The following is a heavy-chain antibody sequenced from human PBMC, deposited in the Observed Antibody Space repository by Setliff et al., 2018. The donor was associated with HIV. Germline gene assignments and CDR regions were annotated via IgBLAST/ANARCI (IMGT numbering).Heavy chain of an antibody. J-gene: IGHJ4*02. CDR1: GGSVGSGSYY. Sequence: PSETLSLTCSVSGGSVGSGSYYWSWIRQPPGKGLEWIGYIYYSGSTNYNPSLKSRVTISVDTSKNQFSLKLSSVTAADTAVYYCATSSGQWELGYWGQGTLVTVSS. D-gene: IGHD1-26*01. CDR2: IYYSGST. V-gene: IGHV4-61*01. CDR3: ATSSGQWELGY.